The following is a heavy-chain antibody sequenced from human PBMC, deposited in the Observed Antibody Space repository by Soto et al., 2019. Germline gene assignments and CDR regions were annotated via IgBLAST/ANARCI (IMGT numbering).Heavy chain of an antibody. CDR3: AKGLSYGDKDNWFDP. CDR1: GFTFSSYA. V-gene: IGHV3-23*01. CDR2: ISGSGGST. Sequence: GGSLRLSCVASGFTFSSYAMTWVRQAPGKGLEWVSAISGSGGSTYYTDSVKGRFTISRDNSKNTLYLQMNSLRAEDTAVYYCAKGLSYGDKDNWFDPWGQGTLVTVSS. J-gene: IGHJ5*02. D-gene: IGHD4-17*01.